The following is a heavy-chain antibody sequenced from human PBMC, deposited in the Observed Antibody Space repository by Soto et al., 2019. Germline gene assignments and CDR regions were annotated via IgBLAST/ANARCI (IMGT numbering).Heavy chain of an antibody. CDR3: ARDYPMDSSSWYGYYYYYGMDV. CDR1: GFTFSSYA. V-gene: IGHV3-30-3*01. D-gene: IGHD6-13*01. Sequence: GGSLRLSCAASGFTFSSYAMHWVRQAPGKGLEWVAVISYDGSNKYYADSVKGRFTISRDNSKNTLYLQMNSLRAEDTAVYYCARDYPMDSSSWYGYYYYYGMDVWGQGTTVTVSS. J-gene: IGHJ6*02. CDR2: ISYDGSNK.